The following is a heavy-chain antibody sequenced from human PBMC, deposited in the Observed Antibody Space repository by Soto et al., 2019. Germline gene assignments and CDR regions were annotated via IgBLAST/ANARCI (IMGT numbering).Heavy chain of an antibody. V-gene: IGHV1-69*13. Sequence: SVKVSCKASGGTFSSYAISWVRQAPGQGLEWMGGIIPIFGTANYAQKFQGRVTITADESTSTAYMELSSLRSEDTAVYYCARPRITMVRGVRTPYYYGMDVWGQGXTVTVYS. CDR1: GGTFSSYA. J-gene: IGHJ6*02. CDR3: ARPRITMVRGVRTPYYYGMDV. D-gene: IGHD3-10*01. CDR2: IIPIFGTA.